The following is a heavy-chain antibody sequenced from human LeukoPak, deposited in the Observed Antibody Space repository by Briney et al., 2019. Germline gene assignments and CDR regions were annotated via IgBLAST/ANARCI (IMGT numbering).Heavy chain of an antibody. V-gene: IGHV3-33*01. J-gene: IGHJ4*02. CDR1: GFTFSSYG. D-gene: IGHD3-22*01. CDR3: ARDHHYYDSSGTFDY. Sequence: PGRSLRLSCAASGFTFSSYGMHWVRQAPGKGLEWVAVIWYDGSSKYYADSVKGRFTISRDNSKNTLYLQMNSLRAEDTAVYYCARDHHYYDSSGTFDYWGQGTLVTVSS. CDR2: IWYDGSSK.